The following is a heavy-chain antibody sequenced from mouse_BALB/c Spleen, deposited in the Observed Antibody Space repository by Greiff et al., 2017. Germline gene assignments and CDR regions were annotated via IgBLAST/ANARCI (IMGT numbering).Heavy chain of an antibody. Sequence: EVQRVESGGGLVKPGGSLKLSCAASGFTFSSYAMSWVRQTPEKRLEWVASISSGGSTYYPDSVKGRFTISRDNARNILYLQMSSLRSEDTAMYYCARGDGLDYWGQGTTLTVSS. CDR3: ARGDGLDY. CDR2: ISSGGST. CDR1: GFTFSSYA. V-gene: IGHV5-6-5*01. D-gene: IGHD2-3*01. J-gene: IGHJ2*01.